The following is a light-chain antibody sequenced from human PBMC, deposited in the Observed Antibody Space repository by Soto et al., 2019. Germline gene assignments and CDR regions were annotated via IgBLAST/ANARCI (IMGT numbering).Light chain of an antibody. CDR1: QGIGST. J-gene: IGKJ4*01. CDR3: QRYNNRPLT. CDR2: DTS. V-gene: IGKV3-15*01. Sequence: EIILPHAPDTLSVCPGEGATLSCRASQGIGSTLAWYQHKPGPTPRLLIYDTSTRATGVPARFSGSRSGTEFTLTIISLQSEDFAVYYCQRYNNRPLTFGGGTKV.